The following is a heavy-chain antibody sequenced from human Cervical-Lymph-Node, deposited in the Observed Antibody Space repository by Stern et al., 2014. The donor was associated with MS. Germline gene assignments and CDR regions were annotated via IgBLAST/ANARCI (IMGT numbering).Heavy chain of an antibody. Sequence: VQLVQSGAEVKKPGASVKVSCKASGYSFTGYFLHWVRQAPGQGLEWMGWINPNSGDTNYAQKFPGRVTMTRDSSSSTAYMELSSLRSDDTAVYYCARDGRSSYGSGSYYSSGYWGQGTLVTVSS. CDR1: GYSFTGYF. V-gene: IGHV1-2*02. D-gene: IGHD3-10*01. J-gene: IGHJ4*02. CDR3: ARDGRSSYGSGSYYSSGY. CDR2: INPNSGDT.